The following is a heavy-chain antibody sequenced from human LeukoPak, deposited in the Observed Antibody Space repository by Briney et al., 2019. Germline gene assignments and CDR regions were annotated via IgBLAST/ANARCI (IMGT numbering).Heavy chain of an antibody. CDR1: VGSISRYY. V-gene: IGHV4-4*07. CDR3: ARDHGLRFLDY. CDR2: IYTRRST. D-gene: IGHD3-3*01. Sequence: SHTLSLTCTVSVGSISRYYWSCVRGPARQGRKGIGTIYTRRSTNYTPFLKSRATMSVDTSKNHFSLKLTAVTAAATAVYYCARDHGLRFLDYWGQGTLVTVSS. J-gene: IGHJ4*02.